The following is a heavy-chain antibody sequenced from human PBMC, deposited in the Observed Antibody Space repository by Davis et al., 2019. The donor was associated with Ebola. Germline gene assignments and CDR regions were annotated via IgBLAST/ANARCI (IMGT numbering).Heavy chain of an antibody. J-gene: IGHJ2*01. CDR1: GYTFTSYY. V-gene: IGHV1-46*01. CDR3: ARWGLEMATMYTGHFDL. Sequence: ASVKVSCKASGYTFTSYYMHWVRQAPGQGLEWMGIINPSGGSTSYAQKFQGRVTMTRDTSTSTVYMELSSLRSEDTAVYYCARWGLEMATMYTGHFDLWGRGTLVTVSS. D-gene: IGHD5-24*01. CDR2: INPSGGST.